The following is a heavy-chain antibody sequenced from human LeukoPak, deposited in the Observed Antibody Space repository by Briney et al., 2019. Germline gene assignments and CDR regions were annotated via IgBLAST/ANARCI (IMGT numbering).Heavy chain of an antibody. D-gene: IGHD7-27*01. CDR3: AREPKPPAGGQLGIFDS. J-gene: IGHJ4*02. CDR2: IYHSGST. Sequence: PSETLSLTCTVSGYSISSGYCWGWIRQPPGKGLEWIGSIYHSGSTYSNPSLKSRVTISVDTSKNQFSLKLSSVTAADTAVYYCAREPKPPAGGQLGIFDSWGQGALVTVSS. V-gene: IGHV4-38-2*02. CDR1: GYSISSGYC.